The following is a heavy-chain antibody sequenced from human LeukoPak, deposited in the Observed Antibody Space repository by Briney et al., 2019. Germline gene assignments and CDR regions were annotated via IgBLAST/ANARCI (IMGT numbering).Heavy chain of an antibody. V-gene: IGHV4-31*03. CDR3: ARIVVVPAAIWHPYDY. CDR2: IYYSGST. Sequence: PSETLSLTCTVSGGSISSGGYYWSWIRQHPGKGLEWIGYIYYSGSTYYNPSLKSRVTISVDTSKNQFSLKLSSVTAADTAVYYCARIVVVPAAIWHPYDYWGQGTLVTVSS. CDR1: GGSISSGGYY. J-gene: IGHJ4*02. D-gene: IGHD2-2*01.